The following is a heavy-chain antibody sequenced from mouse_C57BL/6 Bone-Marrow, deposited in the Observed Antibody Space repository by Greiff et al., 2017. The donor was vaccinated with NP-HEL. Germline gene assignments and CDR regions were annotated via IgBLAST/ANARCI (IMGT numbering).Heavy chain of an antibody. CDR3: ARSGGYGNYPVYFAY. J-gene: IGHJ2*01. D-gene: IGHD2-1*01. CDR1: GYTFTDYT. Sequence: QVQLKESDAELVKPGASVKISCKVSGYTFTDYTIHWMKQRPEQGLEWIGYIYPRDGSTKYNEKFKGKATLTADKSSSTAYMQLNSLTSEDSAVYFCARSGGYGNYPVYFAYWGQGTTLTVSS. CDR2: IYPRDGST. V-gene: IGHV1-78*01.